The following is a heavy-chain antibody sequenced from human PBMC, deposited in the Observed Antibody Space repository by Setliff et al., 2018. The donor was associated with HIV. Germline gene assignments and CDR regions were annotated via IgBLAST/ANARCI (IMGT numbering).Heavy chain of an antibody. J-gene: IGHJ1*01. V-gene: IGHV1-24*01. CDR2: FDPEDGET. CDR3: ATDPGYSSTWYSESFQH. Sequence: ASVKVSCKISGYTLTELSIHWVRQAPGKGLEWMANFDPEDGETFYAQKFQGRLTMTEDTSTDTAYMELSSLRSDDTAMYYCATDPGYSSTWYSESFQHWGQGTAVTSPQ. CDR1: GYTLTELS. D-gene: IGHD6-13*01.